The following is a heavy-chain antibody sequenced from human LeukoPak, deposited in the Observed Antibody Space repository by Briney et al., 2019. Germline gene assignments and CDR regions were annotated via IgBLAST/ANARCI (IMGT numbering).Heavy chain of an antibody. V-gene: IGHV1-46*01. Sequence: ASVKVSCKASGYTFTSYYMHWVRQAPGQGLEWVGIINPSGGSTSYAQKFQGRVTMTRDTFTSTVYMELSSLRSEDTAVYYCARAGRVVVVAALRGFGYWGQGTLVTVSS. CDR2: INPSGGST. CDR3: ARAGRVVVVAALRGFGY. D-gene: IGHD2-15*01. CDR1: GYTFTSYY. J-gene: IGHJ4*02.